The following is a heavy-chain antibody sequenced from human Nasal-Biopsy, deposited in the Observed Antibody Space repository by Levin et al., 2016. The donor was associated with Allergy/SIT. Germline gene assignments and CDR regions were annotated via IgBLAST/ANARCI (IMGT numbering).Heavy chain of an antibody. CDR3: AKVLWMQDLGGGYFDH. J-gene: IGHJ4*02. Sequence: GESLKISCEASGFTFSDYAMHWVRQAPGKGLEWVALISYDGSNKEYADSVKGRFTISRDNSENTLYLQMDSLRVEDTGVYYCAKVLWMQDLGGGYFDHWGRGTPVTVSP. CDR1: GFTFSDYA. D-gene: IGHD5-18*01. CDR2: ISYDGSNK. V-gene: IGHV3-30*18.